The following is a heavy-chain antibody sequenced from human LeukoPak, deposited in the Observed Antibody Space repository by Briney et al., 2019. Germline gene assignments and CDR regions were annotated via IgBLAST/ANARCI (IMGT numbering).Heavy chain of an antibody. CDR2: INHSGST. D-gene: IGHD3-22*01. J-gene: IGHJ4*02. CDR3: ARDSRDSSGYYYDFDY. V-gene: IGHV4-34*01. Sequence: SETLSLTCAVYGGSFSGYYWSWIRQPPGKGLEWIGEINHSGSTNYNPSLKSRVTISVDTSKNQFSLKLSSVTAADTAVYYCARDSRDSSGYYYDFDYWGQGTLVTVSS. CDR1: GGSFSGYY.